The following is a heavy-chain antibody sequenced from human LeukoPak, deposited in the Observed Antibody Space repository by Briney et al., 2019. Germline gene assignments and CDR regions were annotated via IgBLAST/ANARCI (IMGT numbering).Heavy chain of an antibody. J-gene: IGHJ4*02. CDR2: IRYDGSKT. V-gene: IGHV3-30*02. Sequence: GGSLRLSCAASGFTFSSYAMHWVRQAPGKGLEWVSFIRYDGSKTYYADSVKGRFTISRDNSGNTLYLQMNSLRAEDTAVFYCAKENSGSYFYFDYWGQGTLVTVSS. CDR1: GFTFSSYA. D-gene: IGHD1-26*01. CDR3: AKENSGSYFYFDY.